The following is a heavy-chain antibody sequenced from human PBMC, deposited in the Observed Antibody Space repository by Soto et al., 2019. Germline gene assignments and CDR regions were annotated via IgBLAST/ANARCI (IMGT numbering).Heavy chain of an antibody. V-gene: IGHV3-30-3*01. J-gene: IGHJ4*02. CDR3: ASQAIDWELPYFDY. D-gene: IGHD1-26*01. Sequence: QVQLVESGGGVVQPGRSLRLSCAASGFTFSSYAMHWVRQAPGKGLEWVAVISYDGSNKYYADSVKGRFTISRDNSKNTLYLQMNSLRAKDTAVYYCASQAIDWELPYFDYWGQGTLVTVSS. CDR1: GFTFSSYA. CDR2: ISYDGSNK.